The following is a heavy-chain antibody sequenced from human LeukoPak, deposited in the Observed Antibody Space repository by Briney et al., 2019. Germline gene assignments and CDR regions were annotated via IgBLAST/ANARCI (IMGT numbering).Heavy chain of an antibody. CDR2: IYSGDNA. Sequence: GGSLRLSCAASGFTVSSNYMGWVRQAPGKGLEWVSVIYSGDNAYYADSVKGRFTISRDNSKNTLYLQMNSLRAEDTAVYYCAKDGGLWVSAHWGDSWGRGTLVTVSS. CDR3: AKDGGLWVSAHWGDS. J-gene: IGHJ4*02. CDR1: GFTVSSNY. D-gene: IGHD7-27*01. V-gene: IGHV3-53*01.